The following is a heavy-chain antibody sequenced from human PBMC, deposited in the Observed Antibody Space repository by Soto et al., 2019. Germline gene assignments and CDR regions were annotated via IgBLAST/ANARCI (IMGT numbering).Heavy chain of an antibody. J-gene: IGHJ4*02. Sequence: EVQLVESGGGLVQPGGSMRLSCAASGFTFSSYWRSWVRQAPGKGLEWVANIKQDGSEKYYVDSVKGRFTISRDNAKNSLYLQMNSLRAEDTAVYYCARRYTVTSWSRTKYFDYWGQGTLVTVSS. CDR2: IKQDGSEK. CDR1: GFTFSSYW. V-gene: IGHV3-7*01. CDR3: ARRYTVTSWSRTKYFDY. D-gene: IGHD4-17*01.